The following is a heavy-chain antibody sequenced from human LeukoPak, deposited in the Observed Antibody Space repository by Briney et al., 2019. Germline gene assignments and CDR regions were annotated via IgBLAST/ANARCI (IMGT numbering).Heavy chain of an antibody. D-gene: IGHD3-10*01. Sequence: GRSLRLSCAASGFSFSSYAMYWVRQAPGKGLEWVAVTSYDGSYKFYTDSVKGRFTISRDNSKNTLYLQMNSLRAEDTAVYYCAKARITMVRGGFDYWGQGTLVTVSS. CDR1: GFSFSSYA. CDR2: TSYDGSYK. V-gene: IGHV3-30*04. J-gene: IGHJ4*02. CDR3: AKARITMVRGGFDY.